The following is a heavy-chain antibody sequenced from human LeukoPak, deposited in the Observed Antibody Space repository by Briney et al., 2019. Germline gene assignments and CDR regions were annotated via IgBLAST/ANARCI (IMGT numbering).Heavy chain of an antibody. CDR3: ATLPPEYYYDSSGYHNFDY. J-gene: IGHJ4*02. CDR2: FDPEDGET. CDR1: GYTLTELS. V-gene: IGHV1-24*01. Sequence: ASVKVSCKVSGYTLTELSMHWVRQAPGKGLEWMGGFDPEDGETIYAQKSQGRVTMTEDTSTDTAYMELSSLRSEDTAVYYCATLPPEYYYDSSGYHNFDYWGQGTLVTVSS. D-gene: IGHD3-22*01.